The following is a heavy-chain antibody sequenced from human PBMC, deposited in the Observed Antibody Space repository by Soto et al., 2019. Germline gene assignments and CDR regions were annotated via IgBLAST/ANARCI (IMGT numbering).Heavy chain of an antibody. V-gene: IGHV1-18*01. Sequence: ASVKVSCKASGYTFTNYGISWVRQAPGQGPEWMGWISGYNGNTNYVQALQGRLTVTTDTSTSTAYMELRRLKSDDTAVYYCARGGSSRSAEYYQHWGQGTLVSVSS. CDR2: ISGYNGNT. D-gene: IGHD6-13*01. J-gene: IGHJ1*01. CDR3: ARGGSSRSAEYYQH. CDR1: GYTFTNYG.